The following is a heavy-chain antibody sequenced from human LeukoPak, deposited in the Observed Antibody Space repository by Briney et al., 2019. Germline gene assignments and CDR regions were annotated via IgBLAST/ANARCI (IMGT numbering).Heavy chain of an antibody. J-gene: IGHJ4*02. CDR3: ASSLNTVMISPYYFDY. D-gene: IGHD5-18*01. CDR2: ISDSGLTT. CDR1: GFTFSDYY. V-gene: IGHV3-11*04. Sequence: GGSLRLSCAASGFTFSDYYMTWIRQAPGQGLEWISYISDSGLTTYYAKSVRGRFTISRDNAKNSLSLYMNSLRAEDTAVYYCASSLNTVMISPYYFDYWGQGSRVIVSP.